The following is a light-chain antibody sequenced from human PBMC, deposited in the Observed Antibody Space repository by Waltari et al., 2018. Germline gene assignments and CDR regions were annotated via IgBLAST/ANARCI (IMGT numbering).Light chain of an antibody. CDR3: QSYDNSLRGSLL. V-gene: IGLV1-40*01. CDR1: ASSIPAFG. J-gene: IGLJ3*02. Sequence: HSVLTQAPSVSGAPGQRVTISCPGGASSIPAFGVTWYQHLPGRVPKLPSYENTKRPSGVPDRFSGSKSGTSASLAIEGLQPEDECDYYCQSYDNSLRGSLLFGGGTKVTV. CDR2: ENT.